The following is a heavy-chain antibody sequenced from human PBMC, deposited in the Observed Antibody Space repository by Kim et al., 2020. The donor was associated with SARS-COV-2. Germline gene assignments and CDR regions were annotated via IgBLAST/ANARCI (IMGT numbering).Heavy chain of an antibody. CDR1: GGSISRITDF. CDR3: AKLRGGVQRWAT. Sequence: SETLSLTCTVSGGSISRITDFWGWIRQPPGKGLEWIATINYRAKTYYNPSLKSRVTLNTDTSKNLLSLKLSSVVAADTVVYYCAKLRGGVQRWATWGQG. CDR2: INYRAKT. V-gene: IGHV4-39*01. D-gene: IGHD3-16*01. J-gene: IGHJ5*02.